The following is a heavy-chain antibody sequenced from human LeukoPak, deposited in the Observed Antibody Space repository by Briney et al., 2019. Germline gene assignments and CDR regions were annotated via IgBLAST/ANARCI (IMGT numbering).Heavy chain of an antibody. V-gene: IGHV3-53*04. CDR3: ARTIRKYAGAFDV. CDR1: GFTVSSAY. CDR2: IYTGGTT. D-gene: IGHD2-2*01. Sequence: GGSLRLSCAASGFTVSSAYMNWVRRAPGKGLEWVSVIYTGGTTDYADSVKGRFTISRHNSRNAVDLEMSSLRTEDTAVYYCARTIRKYAGAFDVWGQGTTVTVSS. J-gene: IGHJ3*01.